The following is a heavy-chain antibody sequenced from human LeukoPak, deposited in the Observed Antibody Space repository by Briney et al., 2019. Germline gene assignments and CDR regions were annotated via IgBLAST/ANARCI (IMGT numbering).Heavy chain of an antibody. D-gene: IGHD5-18*01. CDR1: GYTVSSNY. CDR2: IYSGGST. V-gene: IGHV3-53*01. Sequence: GGSLRLSCADSGYTVSSNYMSWVRQAPGKGLEWVSVIYSGGSTYYADSVKGRFTISRDNSKNTLYLQMNSLRAEDTAVYYCARVLDTARTYYFDYWGQGTLVTVSS. CDR3: ARVLDTARTYYFDY. J-gene: IGHJ4*02.